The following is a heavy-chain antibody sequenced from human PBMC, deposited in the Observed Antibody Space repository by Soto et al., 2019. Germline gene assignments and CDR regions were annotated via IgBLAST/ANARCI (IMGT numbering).Heavy chain of an antibody. CDR1: GGTFSKYA. J-gene: IGHJ4*02. CDR3: ARVGDYGSGSYYDY. V-gene: IGHV1-69*01. D-gene: IGHD3-10*01. CDR2: IIPIFATA. Sequence: QVQLVQSGAEVKKLGSSVKVSCKASGGTFSKYAINWVRQAPGQGLEWLGGIIPIFATASYAQNFQGRVTITADESTTTAYMELSSLIFEDTAVYFCARVGDYGSGSYYDYWGQGTLITVSS.